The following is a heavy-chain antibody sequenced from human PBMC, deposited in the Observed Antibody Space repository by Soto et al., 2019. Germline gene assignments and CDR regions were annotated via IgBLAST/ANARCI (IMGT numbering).Heavy chain of an antibody. J-gene: IGHJ3*02. CDR2: SGSA. CDR3: ARVTNSWYDFDI. D-gene: IGHD6-13*01. Sequence: QVQLQESGPGLVKPSETLSLICTVSGGSISAYYWSWIRQPPGKGLEWIGNSGSANYNPSLRNRLTMSLDTSKNQFSLRLSSVTAADTAIYYYARVTNSWYDFDIWGQGTMVTVSS. V-gene: IGHV4-4*07. CDR1: GGSISAYY.